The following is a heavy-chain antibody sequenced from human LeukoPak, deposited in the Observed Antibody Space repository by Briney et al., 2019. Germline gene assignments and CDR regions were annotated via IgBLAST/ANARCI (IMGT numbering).Heavy chain of an antibody. Sequence: GGSLRLSCAASGFTFSSYAVHWVRQAPGKGLERVAVISYDGSNKYYADSVKGRFTISRDNSKNTLYLQMNSLRAEDTAVYYCARSYYYDSSGYYDYWGQGTLVTVSS. V-gene: IGHV3-30-3*01. CDR2: ISYDGSNK. J-gene: IGHJ4*02. CDR3: ARSYYYDSSGYYDY. D-gene: IGHD3-22*01. CDR1: GFTFSSYA.